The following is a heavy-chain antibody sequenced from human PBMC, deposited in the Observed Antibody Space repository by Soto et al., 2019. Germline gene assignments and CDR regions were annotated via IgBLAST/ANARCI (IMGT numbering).Heavy chain of an antibody. D-gene: IGHD5-12*01. CDR3: AKDPRGYSGYEIVGY. CDR1: GFTFSSYA. Sequence: LRLSCAASGFTFSSYAMSWVRQAPGKGLEWVSAISGSGGSTYYADSVKGRFTISRDNSKNTLYLQMNSLRAEDTAVYSCAKDPRGYSGYEIVGYWGQGTLVTVSS. V-gene: IGHV3-23*01. J-gene: IGHJ4*02. CDR2: ISGSGGST.